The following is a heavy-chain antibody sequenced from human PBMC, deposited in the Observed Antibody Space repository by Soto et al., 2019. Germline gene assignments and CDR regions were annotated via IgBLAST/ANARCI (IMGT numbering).Heavy chain of an antibody. J-gene: IGHJ6*03. Sequence: ASVKVSCKASGYTFTSYGISWVRQAPGQGLEWMGWISAYNGNTNYAQKLQGRVTMTTDTSTSTAYMELRSLRSDDTAVYYCARETGEVAATQDYYYYMDVWGKGTTVTVSS. CDR3: ARETGEVAATQDYYYYMDV. CDR1: GYTFTSYG. D-gene: IGHD2-15*01. CDR2: ISAYNGNT. V-gene: IGHV1-18*01.